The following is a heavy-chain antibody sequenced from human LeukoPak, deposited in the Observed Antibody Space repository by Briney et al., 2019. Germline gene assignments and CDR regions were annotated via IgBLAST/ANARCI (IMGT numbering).Heavy chain of an antibody. Sequence: RASVKVSCKASGYTFTSYGISWMRQAPGQGLEWMGWISAYNGNTNYAQKLQGRVTMTTDTSTSTAYMELRSLRSDDTAVYYCASTYSSSSSRYYYGMDVWGQGPTVTVSS. CDR3: ASTYSSSSSRYYYGMDV. V-gene: IGHV1-18*01. CDR1: GYTFTSYG. D-gene: IGHD6-6*01. CDR2: ISAYNGNT. J-gene: IGHJ6*02.